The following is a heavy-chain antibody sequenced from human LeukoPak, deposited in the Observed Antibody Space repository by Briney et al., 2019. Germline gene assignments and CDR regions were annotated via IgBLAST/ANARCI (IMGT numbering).Heavy chain of an antibody. J-gene: IGHJ5*02. Sequence: GSLRLSCAASGFTFSSHWMSWVRQAPGKGVEWVALINEDGRRKFYVDSVRGRFTISRDNAKSSLYLQMNDLDAEDTALYYCAKTYCGGTSCSKSGDWFDPRGQGTLVTVSS. CDR3: AKTYCGGTSCSKSGDWFDP. V-gene: IGHV3-7*05. CDR2: INEDGRRK. CDR1: GFTFSSHW. D-gene: IGHD2-21*01.